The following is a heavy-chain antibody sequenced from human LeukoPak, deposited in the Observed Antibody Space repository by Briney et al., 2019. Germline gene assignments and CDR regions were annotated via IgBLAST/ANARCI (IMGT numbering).Heavy chain of an antibody. CDR2: IRYDGSNK. CDR1: GFTFSSYG. Sequence: GGSLRLSCAASGFTFSSYGMHWVRQAPGKGLEWVAFIRYDGSNKYYADSVKGRFTISRDNSKNTLYLQMNSLRAEDTAVYYCANEIQLWSPTQFWGQGTLVTVSS. V-gene: IGHV3-30*02. J-gene: IGHJ4*02. D-gene: IGHD5-18*01. CDR3: ANEIQLWSPTQF.